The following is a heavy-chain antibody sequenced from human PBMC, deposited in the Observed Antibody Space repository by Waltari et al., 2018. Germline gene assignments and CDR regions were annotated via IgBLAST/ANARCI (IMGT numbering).Heavy chain of an antibody. J-gene: IGHJ4*02. CDR1: GFTFSSYW. D-gene: IGHD1-26*01. CDR3: ARDSGRFYVDY. Sequence: EVQLVESGGGLVQPGGSLRLSCGASGFTFSSYWMTWVRQAPGKGLEWVANINPDGRERYYVDYVKGRFTISRDNAKNSLYLQVNRLGAEDTAIYYCARDSGRFYVDYLGQGTLLTVSS. CDR2: INPDGRER. V-gene: IGHV3-7*01.